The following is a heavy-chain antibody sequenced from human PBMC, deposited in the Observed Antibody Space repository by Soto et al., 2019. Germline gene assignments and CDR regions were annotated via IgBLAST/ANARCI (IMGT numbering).Heavy chain of an antibody. Sequence: SETMSLTCTVSGGSISSGGYYWSWIRQHPGKGLEWIGYIYYSGSTYYNPSLKSRVTISVDTSKNQFSLKLSSVTAADTAVYYCARDRWSGYHNWFDPWGQGTLVTVSS. D-gene: IGHD3-3*01. J-gene: IGHJ5*02. CDR2: IYYSGST. CDR1: GGSISSGGYY. V-gene: IGHV4-31*03. CDR3: ARDRWSGYHNWFDP.